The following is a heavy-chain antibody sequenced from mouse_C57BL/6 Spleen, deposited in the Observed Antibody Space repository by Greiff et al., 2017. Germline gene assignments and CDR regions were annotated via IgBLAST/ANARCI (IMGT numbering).Heavy chain of an antibody. Sequence: EVKVVESGGGLVKPGGSLKLSCAASGFTFSDYGMHWVRQAPEKGLEWVAQIRLKSDNYATHYAESVKGRFTISRDDSKSSVYLQMNNLRAEDTGIYYCTGGGFDYWGQGTTLTVSS. CDR1: GFTFSDYG. J-gene: IGHJ2*01. CDR3: TGGGFDY. CDR2: IRLKSDNYAT. V-gene: IGHV6-3*01.